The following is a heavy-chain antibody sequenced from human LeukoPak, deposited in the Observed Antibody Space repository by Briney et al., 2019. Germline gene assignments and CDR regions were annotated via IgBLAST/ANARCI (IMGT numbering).Heavy chain of an antibody. CDR2: FDPEDGET. D-gene: IGHD3-22*01. CDR1: GYTLTELS. Sequence: GASVKVSCKVSGYTLTELSMHWVRQAPGKGLEWMGGFDPEDGETIYAQKFQGRVTMTEDTSTDTAYMELSSLRSEDTAVYYCATSHYDSSGSPAFDIWGQGTMVTVSS. CDR3: ATSHYDSSGSPAFDI. J-gene: IGHJ3*02. V-gene: IGHV1-24*01.